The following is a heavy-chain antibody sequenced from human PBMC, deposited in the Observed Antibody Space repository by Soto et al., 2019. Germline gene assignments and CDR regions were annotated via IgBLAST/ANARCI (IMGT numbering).Heavy chain of an antibody. V-gene: IGHV4-59*01. CDR1: GGSINSFY. D-gene: IGHD3-10*01. J-gene: IGHJ4*02. CDR3: ARVRYGSGSYLHAFDY. Sequence: PSETLSLTCTVSGGSINSFYWSWIRQSPGKGLEWIGCIYYTGSTVYNPSLKRRTTISLDTSKNQFSLNLTSVTAADTAVYYCARVRYGSGSYLHAFDYWGQGTLVTVSS. CDR2: IYYTGST.